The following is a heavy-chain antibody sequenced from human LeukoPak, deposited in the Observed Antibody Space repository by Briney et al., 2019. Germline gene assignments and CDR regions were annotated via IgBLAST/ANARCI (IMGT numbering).Heavy chain of an antibody. D-gene: IGHD1-26*01. CDR3: ARDPYSGNYGNDYYYYMDV. V-gene: IGHV3-7*01. J-gene: IGHJ6*03. Sequence: PGGSLRLSCVASGFTFSSRDWMTWVRQAPGKGLEWVANIKQDGSEKNYVDSVKGRFTISRDNAKNSVDLQMNSLRVEDTAVYYCARDPYSGNYGNDYYYYMDVWGKGTTVTISS. CDR1: GFTFSSRDW. CDR2: IKQDGSEK.